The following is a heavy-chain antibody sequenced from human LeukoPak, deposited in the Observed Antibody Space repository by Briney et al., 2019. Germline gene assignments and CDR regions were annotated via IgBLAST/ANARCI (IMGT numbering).Heavy chain of an antibody. D-gene: IGHD2-2*01. Sequence: PSETLSLTCTVSAYSISSGYYWGWIRQPAGKGLEWIGRIYTSGSTNYNPSLKSRVTMSVDTSKNQFSLKLSSVTAADTAVYYCARTGPVVPAAIDAFDIWGQGTMVTVSS. CDR2: IYTSGST. J-gene: IGHJ3*02. V-gene: IGHV4-4*07. CDR3: ARTGPVVPAAIDAFDI. CDR1: AYSISSGYY.